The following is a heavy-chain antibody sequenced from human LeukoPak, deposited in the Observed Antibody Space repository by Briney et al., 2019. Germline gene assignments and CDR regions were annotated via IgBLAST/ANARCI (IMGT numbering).Heavy chain of an antibody. CDR1: VGSISPHS. V-gene: IGHV4-59*11. D-gene: IGHD1-1*01. Sequence: PSETLSLTCTVSVGSISPHSGRWIRQPPGKGLEWIRHIFYIGYTNYNTSLKSPVTISLDTSKNHIFFKLNSLTAPDTAFDYLVRLYKYGGILFFDQWGQGTLVTVSS. J-gene: IGHJ4*02. CDR2: IFYIGYT. CDR3: VRLYKYGGILFFDQ.